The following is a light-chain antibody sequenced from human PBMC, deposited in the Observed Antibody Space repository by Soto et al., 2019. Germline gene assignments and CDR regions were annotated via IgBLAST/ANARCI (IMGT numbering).Light chain of an antibody. CDR2: LHSDGRH. V-gene: IGLV4-69*01. J-gene: IGLJ2*01. Sequence: QLVLTQSPSASASLGASVKLTCTLSSGHSTYAIAWHQQQAEKGPRYLMKLHSDGRHIKGDGIPARFSGSSSGAERYLTISSLQSEDEADYYCQTWGTDSVVFGGGTKLTVL. CDR3: QTWGTDSVV. CDR1: SGHSTYA.